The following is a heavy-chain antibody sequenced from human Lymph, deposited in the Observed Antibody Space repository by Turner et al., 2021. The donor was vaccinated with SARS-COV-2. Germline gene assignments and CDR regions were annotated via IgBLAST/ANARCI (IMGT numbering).Heavy chain of an antibody. CDR2: INAANGNT. V-gene: IGHV1-3*01. CDR1: GYTFTTYG. D-gene: IGHD3-3*01. Sequence: QVQFVQSGAEVKKPGASVKVSCKASGYTFTTYGIHWVRHAPGQRLEWMGWINAANGNTKHSQKFQGRVTITRDTSASTAYMELSSLRSEDTAVYYCARGKSPLLRFLEWLLSLDYWGQGTLVTVSS. CDR3: ARGKSPLLRFLEWLLSLDY. J-gene: IGHJ4*02.